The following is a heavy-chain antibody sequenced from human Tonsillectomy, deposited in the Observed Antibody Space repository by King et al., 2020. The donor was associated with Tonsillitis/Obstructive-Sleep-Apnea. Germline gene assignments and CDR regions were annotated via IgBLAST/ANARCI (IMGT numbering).Heavy chain of an antibody. V-gene: IGHV3-30*04. CDR3: ARESRAGAEGGLDV. D-gene: IGHD6-13*01. CDR2: ISYDGSNK. Sequence: VQLVESGGGVVQPGRSLRLSCAASGFTFSSYAMHWVRQAPGKGLEWVAVISYDGSNKHYADSVKGRFTISRDNSKNTLYLQMNSLRGEDTAVYYCARESRAGAEGGLDVWGQGTTVTVSS. CDR1: GFTFSSYA. J-gene: IGHJ6*02.